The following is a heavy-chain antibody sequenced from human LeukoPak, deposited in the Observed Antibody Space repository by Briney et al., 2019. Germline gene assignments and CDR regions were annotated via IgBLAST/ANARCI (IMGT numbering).Heavy chain of an antibody. D-gene: IGHD3-16*01. CDR2: ISSSGSTI. J-gene: IGHJ3*02. CDR1: GFTVSSNY. V-gene: IGHV3-48*03. Sequence: GGSLRLSCAASGFTVSSNYMNWVRQAPGKGLEWVSYISSSGSTIYYADSVKGRFTISRDNAKNSLYLQMNSLRAEDTAVYYCARAGDGGGLAFDIWGQGTMVTVSS. CDR3: ARAGDGGGLAFDI.